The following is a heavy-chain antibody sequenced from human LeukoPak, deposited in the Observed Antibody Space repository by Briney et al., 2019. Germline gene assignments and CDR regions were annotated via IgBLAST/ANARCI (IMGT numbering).Heavy chain of an antibody. CDR3: TRGAGLLIDY. D-gene: IGHD3-16*01. CDR1: GGSISSYY. V-gene: IGHV4-59*01. J-gene: IGHJ4*02. Sequence: SETLSLTCTVSGGSISSYYWSWIRQPPGKGLEWIGYIYYSGSTNYNPSLKSRATISADTSKNQFSPKLNSLTTADTAVYYCTRGAGLLIDYWGQGILVTVSS. CDR2: IYYSGST.